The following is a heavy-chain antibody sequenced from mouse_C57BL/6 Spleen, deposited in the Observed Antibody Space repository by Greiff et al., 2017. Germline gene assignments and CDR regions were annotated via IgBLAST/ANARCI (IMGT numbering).Heavy chain of an antibody. CDR3: ARTGTGFAY. CDR1: GYSFTGYY. Sequence: VHVKQSGPELVKPGASVKISCKASGYSFTGYYMNWVKQSPEKSLEWIGEINPSTGGTTYNQKFKAKATLTVDKSSSTAYMQLKSLTSEDSAVYYCARTGTGFAYWGQGTLVTVSA. J-gene: IGHJ3*01. V-gene: IGHV1-42*01. D-gene: IGHD4-1*01. CDR2: INPSTGGT.